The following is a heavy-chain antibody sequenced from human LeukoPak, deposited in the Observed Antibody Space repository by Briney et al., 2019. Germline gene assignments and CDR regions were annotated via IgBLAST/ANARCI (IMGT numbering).Heavy chain of an antibody. CDR2: IHYSGST. CDR3: ARSQYVWGSYRLNWFDP. V-gene: IGHV4-59*08. Sequence: MPSETLSLTCTVSGGSISSYYWSWIRQPPGKGLEWIGYIHYSGSTNYNPSLKSRVTISVDTSKNQFSLKLSSVTAADTAVYYCARSQYVWGSYRLNWFDPWGQGTLVTVSS. D-gene: IGHD3-16*02. J-gene: IGHJ5*02. CDR1: GGSISSYY.